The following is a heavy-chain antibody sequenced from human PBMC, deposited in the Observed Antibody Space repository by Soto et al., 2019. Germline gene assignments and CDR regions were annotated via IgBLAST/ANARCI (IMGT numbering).Heavy chain of an antibody. CDR1: GGSISSGGYY. CDR3: ARDGMDYGDHVGYFQH. Sequence: SETLSLTCTVSGGSISSGGYYWSWIRQHPGKGLEWIGYIYYSGSTYYNPSLKSRVTISVDTSKNQFSLKLSSVTAADTAVYYCARDGMDYGDHVGYFQHWGQGTLVTVSS. D-gene: IGHD4-17*01. V-gene: IGHV4-31*03. CDR2: IYYSGST. J-gene: IGHJ1*01.